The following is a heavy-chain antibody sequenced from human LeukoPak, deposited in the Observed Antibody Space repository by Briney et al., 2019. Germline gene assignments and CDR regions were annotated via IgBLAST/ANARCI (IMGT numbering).Heavy chain of an antibody. V-gene: IGHV3-23*01. CDR1: GFTFSSYA. CDR2: ISGSGGST. CDR3: ASSLKSGIAAAGLDY. Sequence: GGSLRLSCAASGFTFSSYAMSWVRQAPGKGLEWVSAISGSGGSTYYADSVKGRFTISRDNSKNSLYLQMNSLRAEDTAVYYCASSLKSGIAAAGLDYWGQGTLVTASS. D-gene: IGHD6-13*01. J-gene: IGHJ4*02.